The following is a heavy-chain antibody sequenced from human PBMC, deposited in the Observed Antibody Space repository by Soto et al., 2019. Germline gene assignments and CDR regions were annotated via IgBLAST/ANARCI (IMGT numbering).Heavy chain of an antibody. CDR2: ISYDGSNK. CDR3: AKDFWSESYYIYYYYGMDV. D-gene: IGHD1-26*01. J-gene: IGHJ6*02. Sequence: PGGSLRLSCPASGFTFSSYGLHWVRQAPGKGLEWVAVISYDGSNKYYADSVKGRFTIARDNSKNTPSLQTNSLSAEDPAVYYCAKDFWSESYYIYYYYGMDVWGQGATVTVSS. CDR1: GFTFSSYG. V-gene: IGHV3-30*18.